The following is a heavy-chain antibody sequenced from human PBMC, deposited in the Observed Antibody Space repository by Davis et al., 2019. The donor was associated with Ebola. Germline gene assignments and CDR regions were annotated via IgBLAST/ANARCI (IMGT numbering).Heavy chain of an antibody. Sequence: AASVKVSCKASGGTFSSYAISWVRQAPGQGLEWMGGIIPIFGTANYAQKFQGRVTITADKSTSTAYMELSSLRSEDTAVYYCARDEGDFWSGLYFDYWGQGTLVTVSS. D-gene: IGHD3-3*01. V-gene: IGHV1-69*06. CDR3: ARDEGDFWSGLYFDY. CDR1: GGTFSSYA. CDR2: IIPIFGTA. J-gene: IGHJ4*02.